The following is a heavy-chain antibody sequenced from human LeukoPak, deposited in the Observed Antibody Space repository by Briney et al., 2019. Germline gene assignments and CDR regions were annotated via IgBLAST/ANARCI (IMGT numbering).Heavy chain of an antibody. CDR2: INPNSGGT. D-gene: IGHD2-21*01. CDR1: GYTFTGYY. V-gene: IGHV1-2*02. Sequence: ASVKVSCKASGYTFTGYYMHWVRQAPGQGLEWMGWINPNSGGTNYAQKFQGRVTMTRDTSISTAYMELSRLRSDDTAVYYCARFSILWWWSYMDVWGKGTTVTVSS. J-gene: IGHJ6*03. CDR3: ARFSILWWWSYMDV.